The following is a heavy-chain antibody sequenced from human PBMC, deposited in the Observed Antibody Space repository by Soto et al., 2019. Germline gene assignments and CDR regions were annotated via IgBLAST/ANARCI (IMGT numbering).Heavy chain of an antibody. CDR3: AKGRNLFWSGDDIVFDY. Sequence: HPGEFLRLSCAASGFTFSSYAMSWVRQAPGKGVEWVSAISGSGGSTYYADSVKGRFTISRDNSKNTLYLQMNSLRAEDTAVYYCAKGRNLFWSGDDIVFDYWGQGTLVTVSS. D-gene: IGHD3-3*01. V-gene: IGHV3-23*01. J-gene: IGHJ4*02. CDR1: GFTFSSYA. CDR2: ISGSGGST.